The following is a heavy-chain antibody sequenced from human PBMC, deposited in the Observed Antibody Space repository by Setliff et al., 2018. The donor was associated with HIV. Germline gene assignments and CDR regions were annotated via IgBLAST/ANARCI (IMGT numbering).Heavy chain of an antibody. CDR2: VIPIFGTA. V-gene: IGHV1-69*05. D-gene: IGHD3-10*01. CDR3: ARTREMVRGVITPAFDY. Sequence: SVKVSCKASGGTFSSYTINWVRQAPGQGLEWMGGVIPIFGTANYAQKFQGRVTITTDESTSTAYMELSSLRSEDTALYYCARTREMVRGVITPAFDYWGLGTLVTVSS. J-gene: IGHJ4*02. CDR1: GGTFSSYT.